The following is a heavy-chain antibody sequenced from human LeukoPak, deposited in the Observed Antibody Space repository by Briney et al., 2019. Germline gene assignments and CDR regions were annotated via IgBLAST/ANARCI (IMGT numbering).Heavy chain of an antibody. D-gene: IGHD3-10*01. Sequence: SETLSLTCTVSGGSISSYYWSWIRQPAGKGLEWIGRIYTSGSTNYNPSLKSRVTISVDTSKNQFSLKLSSVTAADTAVYYCARDRYYYGSGSYPLLDYWGQGTLVTVSS. CDR2: IYTSGST. CDR1: GGSISSYY. CDR3: ARDRYYYGSGSYPLLDY. J-gene: IGHJ4*02. V-gene: IGHV4-4*07.